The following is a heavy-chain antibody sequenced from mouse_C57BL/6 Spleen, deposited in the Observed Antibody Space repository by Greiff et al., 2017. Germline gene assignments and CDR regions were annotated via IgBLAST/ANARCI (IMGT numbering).Heavy chain of an antibody. Sequence: VQLQQPGAELVRPGSSVKLSCKASGYTFTSYWMDWVKQSPGQGLEWIGNIYPSDSETHYNQKFKDKATLTVDKSSSTAYIQLSGLTSEDSAVYYCARELELDYWGPGTTLTVSS. D-gene: IGHD2-12*01. J-gene: IGHJ2*01. CDR3: ARELELDY. CDR1: GYTFTSYW. V-gene: IGHV1-61*01. CDR2: IYPSDSET.